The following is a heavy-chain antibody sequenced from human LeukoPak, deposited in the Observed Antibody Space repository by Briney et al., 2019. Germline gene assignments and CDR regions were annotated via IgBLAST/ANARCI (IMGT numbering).Heavy chain of an antibody. CDR3: ARAGGGWDFDL. J-gene: IGHJ2*01. Sequence: GGSLRLSCAASGFSVSDKYMSWVRQAPGKGLGWVSVIYVGGDTYDADSVRGRFTVSRDNSKNMLYLQMNSLRAEDTAVYYCARAGGGWDFDLWGRGTLVTVSS. D-gene: IGHD3-10*01. V-gene: IGHV3-53*01. CDR1: GFSVSDKY. CDR2: IYVGGDT.